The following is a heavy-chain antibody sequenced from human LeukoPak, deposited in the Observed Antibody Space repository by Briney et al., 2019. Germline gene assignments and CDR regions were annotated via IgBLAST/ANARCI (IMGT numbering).Heavy chain of an antibody. V-gene: IGHV4-4*02. CDR2: IYYSGST. Sequence: GSLRLSCAASGFTFSNAWMSWVRQAPGKGLEWIGSIYYSGSTYYNPSLKSRVTISVDTSKNQFSLKLSSVTAADTAVYYCARVLGSGWERFDYWGQGTLVTVSS. D-gene: IGHD6-19*01. CDR1: GFTFSNAW. J-gene: IGHJ4*02. CDR3: ARVLGSGWERFDY.